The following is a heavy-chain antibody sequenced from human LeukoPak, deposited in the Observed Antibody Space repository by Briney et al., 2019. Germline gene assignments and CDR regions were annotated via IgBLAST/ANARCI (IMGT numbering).Heavy chain of an antibody. CDR2: TSGSGDNT. Sequence: GWSLRLSCAASGFTVSDNYMTWVRQAPGKGLEWVSGTSGSGDNTYYADSVKGRFTISRDNSKNTLYVQVNSLGTEDTAKYYCTKDYCGKFCSAVWGQGTTVTVSS. CDR1: GFTVSDNY. D-gene: IGHD3-9*01. V-gene: IGHV3-23*01. J-gene: IGHJ6*02. CDR3: TKDYCGKFCSAV.